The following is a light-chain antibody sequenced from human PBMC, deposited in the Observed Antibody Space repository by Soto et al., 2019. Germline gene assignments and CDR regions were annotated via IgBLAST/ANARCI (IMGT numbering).Light chain of an antibody. J-gene: IGKJ3*01. CDR2: AAS. CDR1: QGIGDY. CDR3: QQSYSTLT. Sequence: DIQMTQSPSSLSASVGDRVTITCRASQGIGDYLNWYQLIPGKAPKLLIYAASSLQSGVPSRFSGRGSGTDFTLTINSLQPEDFATYYCQQSYSTLTFGPGTKVDIK. V-gene: IGKV1-39*01.